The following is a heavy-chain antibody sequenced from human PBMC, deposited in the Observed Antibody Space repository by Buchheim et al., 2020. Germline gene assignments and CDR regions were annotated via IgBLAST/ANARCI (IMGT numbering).Heavy chain of an antibody. Sequence: VQLVESGGGVVQPGRSLRLSCAASGFTFSSYGMHWVRQAPGKGLEWVAVISYDGSNKYYADSVKGRFTISRDNSKNTLYLQMNSLRAEDTAVYYCAKDRRSGYNYPFDPWGQGTL. CDR2: ISYDGSNK. V-gene: IGHV3-30*18. CDR1: GFTFSSYG. J-gene: IGHJ5*02. D-gene: IGHD5-24*01. CDR3: AKDRRSGYNYPFDP.